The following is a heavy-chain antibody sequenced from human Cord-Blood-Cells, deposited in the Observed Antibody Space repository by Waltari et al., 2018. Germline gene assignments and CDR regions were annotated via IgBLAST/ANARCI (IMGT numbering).Heavy chain of an antibody. V-gene: IGHV5-51*01. CDR2: IYPGDSDT. Sequence: EVQLVQSGAEVKKPGESLKISCKGSGYSFTSSWIGWVRQMPGKGLEWMGIIYPGDSDTRYSPSFQGQVTISADKSISTAYLQWSSLKASDTAMYYCARAYYYGSGSYYYFDYWGQGTLVTVSS. CDR1: GYSFTSSW. J-gene: IGHJ4*02. D-gene: IGHD3-10*01. CDR3: ARAYYYGSGSYYYFDY.